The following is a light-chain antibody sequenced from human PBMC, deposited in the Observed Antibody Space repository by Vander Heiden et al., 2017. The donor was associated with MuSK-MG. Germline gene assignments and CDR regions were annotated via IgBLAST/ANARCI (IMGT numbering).Light chain of an antibody. CDR3: QQYDNLPGFT. V-gene: IGKV1-33*01. J-gene: IGKJ3*01. Sequence: DIQMTQSPSSLSASVGDRVTITCQASQDISNYLNWYQQKPGKAPKLLIYDASNLETGVPSRFSGSGCGTDFTFTISSRQPEDIAAYYCQQYDNLPGFTFGPGTKVDIK. CDR2: DAS. CDR1: QDISNY.